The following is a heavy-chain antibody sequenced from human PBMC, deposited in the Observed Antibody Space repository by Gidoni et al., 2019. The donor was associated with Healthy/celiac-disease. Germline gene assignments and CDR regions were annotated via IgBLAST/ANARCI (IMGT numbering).Heavy chain of an antibody. CDR2: ISHDGSNK. CDR3: ARAGIVGATTGGFDY. J-gene: IGHJ4*02. CDR1: GFTFSSYA. V-gene: IGHV3-30*01. Sequence: QVQLVESGGGVVQPGRSLRLSCAASGFTFSSYAMHWVRQAPGKGLEWVAVISHDGSNKYYADSVKGRFTISRDNSKNTLYLQMNSLRAEDTAVYYCARAGIVGATTGGFDYWGQGTLVTVSS. D-gene: IGHD1-26*01.